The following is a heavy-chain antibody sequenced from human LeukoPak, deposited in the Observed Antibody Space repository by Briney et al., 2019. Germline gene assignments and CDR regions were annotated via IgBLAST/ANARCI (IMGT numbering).Heavy chain of an antibody. CDR3: ARDLDYSNYVGQDP. D-gene: IGHD4-11*01. V-gene: IGHV3-21*01. CDR1: GFTFSSYS. CDR2: ISSGSSYI. Sequence: GGSLRLSCAASGFTFSSYSMNWVRQAPGKGLEWVSSISSGSSYIYYADSVKGRFTISRDNAKNSLYLQMNSLRAEDTAVYYCARDLDYSNYVGQDPWGQGTLVTVSS. J-gene: IGHJ5*02.